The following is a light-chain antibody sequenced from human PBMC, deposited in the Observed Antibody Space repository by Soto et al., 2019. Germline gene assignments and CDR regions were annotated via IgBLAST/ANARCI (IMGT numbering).Light chain of an antibody. Sequence: DIVMTQSPLSLSVTPGEPASISCRSSQSLLHSNGYNCLDWYLQKPGQSPQLLIYLGSSRASGVPDRFSGSGSGTDFTLKISRVEAEDVGVYYCMQALQTPLTFGGGTKVEIK. CDR3: MQALQTPLT. CDR1: QSLLHSNGYNC. V-gene: IGKV2-28*01. CDR2: LGS. J-gene: IGKJ4*01.